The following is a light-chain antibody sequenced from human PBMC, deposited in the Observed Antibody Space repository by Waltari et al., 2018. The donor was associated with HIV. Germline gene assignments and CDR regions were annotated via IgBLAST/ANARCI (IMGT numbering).Light chain of an antibody. CDR2: DDS. CDR3: QVWHAKSDHWV. V-gene: IGLV3-21*03. CDR1: NLDNKG. Sequence: YVLTQPPSVSVAPGKTARITCGGSNLDNKGVHWYQQVPGQAPRLVMYDDSDRPSGVPARFSGSNSGNTATLTISRVEVGDEADYYCQVWHAKSDHWVFGGGTRLAVL. J-gene: IGLJ3*02.